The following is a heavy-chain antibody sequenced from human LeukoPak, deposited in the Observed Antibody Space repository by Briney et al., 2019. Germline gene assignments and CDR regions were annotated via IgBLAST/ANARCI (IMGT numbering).Heavy chain of an antibody. CDR2: TYYKSKWYN. D-gene: IGHD1-26*01. J-gene: IGHJ3*02. V-gene: IGHV6-1*01. Sequence: SQTLSLTCAISGDSVSSNSATWTWIRQSPSRGLEWLGRTYYKSKWYNDYAVSVKSRITINSDTSKNQFSLQLNSATPEDTAVYYCARVSSPWSPRDAFDIWGQGTMVTVSS. CDR1: GDSVSSNSAT. CDR3: ARVSSPWSPRDAFDI.